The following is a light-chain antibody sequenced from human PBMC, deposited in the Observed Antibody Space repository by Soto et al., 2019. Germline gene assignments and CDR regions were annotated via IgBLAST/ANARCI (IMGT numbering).Light chain of an antibody. J-gene: IGKJ4*01. CDR1: QNINSN. CDR2: GAS. Sequence: ELLMTQSQLTLSVSPGDGATLSCRASQNINSNLAWYQQRPGQAPRDPIYGASSRASGIPDRFSGSGSGTDFTLTINRLEPDDFAVYYCQQYKDWPPLTFGGGTRVESK. V-gene: IGKV3-15*01. CDR3: QQYKDWPPLT.